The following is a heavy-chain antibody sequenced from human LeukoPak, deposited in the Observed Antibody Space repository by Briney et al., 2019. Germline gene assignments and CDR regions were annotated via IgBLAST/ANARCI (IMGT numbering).Heavy chain of an antibody. J-gene: IGHJ4*02. V-gene: IGHV4-4*02. CDR2: IYHSGST. Sequence: SETLSLTCAVSGGSISSSNWWSWVRQPPGKGLEWIGEIYHSGSTNYNPSLKSRVTISVDKSKNQFSPKLSSVTAADTAVYYCASFSMIAAMAFDYWGQGTLVTVSS. D-gene: IGHD3-22*01. CDR1: GGSISSSNW. CDR3: ASFSMIAAMAFDY.